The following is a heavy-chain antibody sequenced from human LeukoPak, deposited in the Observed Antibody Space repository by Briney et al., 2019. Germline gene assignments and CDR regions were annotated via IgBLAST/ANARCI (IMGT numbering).Heavy chain of an antibody. Sequence: PGGSLRLSCAASGFTFDDYGMSWVRQAPGKGLEWVSGINWNGGSTGYADSVKGRFTISRDNAKNSLYLQMNSLRAEDTALYYCARSYLGGGITMTYYYYYGIDVWGQGTTVTVSS. CDR3: ARSYLGGGITMTYYYYYGIDV. V-gene: IGHV3-20*04. J-gene: IGHJ6*02. D-gene: IGHD2-15*01. CDR2: INWNGGST. CDR1: GFTFDDYG.